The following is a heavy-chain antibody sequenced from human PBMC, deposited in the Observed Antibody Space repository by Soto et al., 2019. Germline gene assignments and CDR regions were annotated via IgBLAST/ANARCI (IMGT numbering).Heavy chain of an antibody. V-gene: IGHV4-31*03. CDR2: IYYSGST. J-gene: IGHJ4*02. CDR1: GGSITSDNYC. D-gene: IGHD3-10*01. CDR3: ARDGDYFGSGSPPLLSK. Sequence: QVQLQESGPGLVMPSQTLSLTCTVSGGSITSDNYCWTWIRQHPVKGLEWMGHIYYSGSTSYNPSLKGRVTISIDTAKNQFSLKLTSVTAADTAVYYCARDGDYFGSGSPPLLSKWGQGTLVTVSS.